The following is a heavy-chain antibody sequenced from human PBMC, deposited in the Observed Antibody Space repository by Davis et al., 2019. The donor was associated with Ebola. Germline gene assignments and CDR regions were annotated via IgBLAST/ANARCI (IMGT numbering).Heavy chain of an antibody. D-gene: IGHD3-3*01. Sequence: GESLKISCAASGFTFSSYWMSWVRQAPGKGLEWVANIKQDGSEKYYVDSVKGRFTISRDNAKNSLYLQMNSLRAEDTAVYYCARIRRSENGDLWGRGTLVTVSS. V-gene: IGHV3-7*03. J-gene: IGHJ2*01. CDR3: ARIRRSENGDL. CDR2: IKQDGSEK. CDR1: GFTFSSYW.